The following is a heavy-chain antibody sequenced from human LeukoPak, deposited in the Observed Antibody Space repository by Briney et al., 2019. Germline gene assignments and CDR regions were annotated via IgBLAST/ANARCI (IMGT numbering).Heavy chain of an antibody. D-gene: IGHD6-13*01. CDR2: ISSSSAYI. V-gene: IGHV3-21*06. CDR1: GFIFSDYS. J-gene: IGHJ6*03. CDR3: AKDATAVPGTVYMDV. Sequence: GGSLRLSCVASGFIFSDYSMDWVRQAPGKGLEWVSSISSSSAYIFYSDSVKGRFTISRDNAQSSLYLQMTSLRAEDTALYYCAKDATAVPGTVYMDVWGKGTTVTISS.